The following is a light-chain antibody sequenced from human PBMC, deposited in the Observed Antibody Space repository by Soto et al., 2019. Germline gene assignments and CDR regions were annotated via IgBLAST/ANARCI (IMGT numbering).Light chain of an antibody. CDR1: QSISRW. V-gene: IGKV1-5*01. Sequence: DIQVTQTPSTLAASGRGRVPITCRASQSISRWSAWHQQKPGKAPQALIYDASSLKSGVPSRFSGNGSGTDFTPTISRLQPDDFATYYRQHYNSYSEAFGQGTKVDIK. J-gene: IGKJ1*01. CDR2: DAS. CDR3: QHYNSYSEA.